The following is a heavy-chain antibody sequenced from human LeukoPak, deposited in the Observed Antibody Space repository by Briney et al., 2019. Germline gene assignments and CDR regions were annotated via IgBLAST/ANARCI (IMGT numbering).Heavy chain of an antibody. V-gene: IGHV4-4*02. D-gene: IGHD6-13*01. CDR3: ARLESSSWYYYFDY. CDR1: GASLSSGNW. Sequence: SETLSLTCAVSGASLSSGNWWSWVRQPPGKGLEWIGYIYYSGSTNYNPSLKSRVTISVDTSKNQFSLKLSSVTAADTAVYYCARLESSSWYYYFDYWGQGTLVTVSS. J-gene: IGHJ4*02. CDR2: IYYSGST.